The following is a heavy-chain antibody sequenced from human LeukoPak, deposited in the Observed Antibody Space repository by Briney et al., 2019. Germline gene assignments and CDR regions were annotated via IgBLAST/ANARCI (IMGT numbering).Heavy chain of an antibody. CDR3: ALTPRDYDFWSGYYLDY. Sequence: GGSVRLSCAASGFTFSSYWMHWVRQAPGKGLVWVSRIKSDGSSTSYADDVKGRFTISRDNAKNTLYLQMNSLRAEDTAVYYCALTPRDYDFWSGYYLDYWGQGTLVTVSS. D-gene: IGHD3-3*01. V-gene: IGHV3-74*01. CDR1: GFTFSSYW. CDR2: IKSDGSST. J-gene: IGHJ4*02.